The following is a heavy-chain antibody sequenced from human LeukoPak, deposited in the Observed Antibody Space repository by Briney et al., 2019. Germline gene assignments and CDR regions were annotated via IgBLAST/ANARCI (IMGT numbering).Heavy chain of an antibody. J-gene: IGHJ6*02. CDR2: IYYSGST. Sequence: SETLSLTCTVSGGSISSSSYYWGWIRQPPGKGLEWIGSIYYSGSTYYNPSLKSRVTISVDTSKNQFSLKLSSVTAADTAVYYCARRIAAATYGMALMDVRGQGTTVTVSS. CDR1: GGSISSSSYY. V-gene: IGHV4-39*07. D-gene: IGHD6-13*01. CDR3: ARRIAAATYGMALMDV.